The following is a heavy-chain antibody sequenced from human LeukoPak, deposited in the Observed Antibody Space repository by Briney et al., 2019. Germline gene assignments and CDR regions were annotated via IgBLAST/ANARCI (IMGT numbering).Heavy chain of an antibody. D-gene: IGHD4-17*01. V-gene: IGHV4-39*02. J-gene: IGHJ4*02. Sequence: SETLSLTCTVSGGSISSSSYYWGWIRQPPGKGLEWIGSIYYSGSTYYNPSLKSRVTISVDTSKNQFSLKLSSVTAADTAVYYCARDRDSGDYTAAPGDYWGQGTLVTVSS. CDR2: IYYSGST. CDR3: ARDRDSGDYTAAPGDY. CDR1: GGSISSSSYY.